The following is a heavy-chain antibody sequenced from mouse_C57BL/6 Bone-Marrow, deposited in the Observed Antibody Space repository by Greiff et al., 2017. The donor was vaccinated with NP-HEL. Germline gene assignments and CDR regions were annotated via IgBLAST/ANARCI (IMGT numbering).Heavy chain of an antibody. CDR2: IYPGSGNT. Sequence: VQLQESGAELVRPGASVKLSCKASGYTFTDYYINWVKQRPGQGLEWIARIYPGSGNTYYNEKFKGKATLTAEKSSSTAYMQLSSLTSEDSAVYFCARGDRRTWFAYWGQGTLVTVSS. V-gene: IGHV1-76*01. J-gene: IGHJ3*01. CDR1: GYTFTDYY. D-gene: IGHD3-3*01. CDR3: ARGDRRTWFAY.